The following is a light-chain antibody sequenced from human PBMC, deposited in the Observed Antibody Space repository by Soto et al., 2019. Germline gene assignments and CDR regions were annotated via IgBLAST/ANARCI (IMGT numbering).Light chain of an antibody. CDR1: QSVSSN. CDR2: VAS. Sequence: EIVMTQSPATLSVSPGERATLSCRASQSVSSNLAWYQQKPGQAPRLLIYVASTRATGIPARFSGSGSGTEFTLTISSLQSEDFAVYSCQQYNNWPPWTFGQGTKVEIK. CDR3: QQYNNWPPWT. J-gene: IGKJ1*01. V-gene: IGKV3-15*01.